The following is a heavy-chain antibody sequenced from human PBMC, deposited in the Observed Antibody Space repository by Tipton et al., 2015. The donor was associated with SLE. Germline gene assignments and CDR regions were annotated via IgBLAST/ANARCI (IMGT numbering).Heavy chain of an antibody. Sequence: QVQLVQSGAEVKKPGASXXXXXXXXXXXXXXXXXXXXXQAXGQGLEWMGWMNPDSGNTGYAQKFQGRVTLTRDTSIDTAYMELSSVRSEDAAVYYCVRGFNDLXXXWGQGTLVTVSS. J-gene: IGHJ4*02. CDR2: MNPDSGNT. CDR1: XXXXXXXX. CDR3: VRGFNDLXXX. V-gene: IGHV1-8*01. D-gene: IGHD2-21*02.